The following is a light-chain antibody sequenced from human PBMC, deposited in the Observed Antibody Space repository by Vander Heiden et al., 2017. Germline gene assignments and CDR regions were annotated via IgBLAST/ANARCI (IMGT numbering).Light chain of an antibody. CDR3: QQYNSYPWT. CDR1: QSISSW. CDR2: KAS. J-gene: IGKJ1*01. Sequence: DLQMTQSPSTLSASVGVRVTITCPASQSISSWLAWYQQKPGKAPKLLIYKASSLESGVPARFSGSGSGTEFTLTISSLQPDDFATYYCQQYNSYPWTFGQGTKVEIK. V-gene: IGKV1-5*03.